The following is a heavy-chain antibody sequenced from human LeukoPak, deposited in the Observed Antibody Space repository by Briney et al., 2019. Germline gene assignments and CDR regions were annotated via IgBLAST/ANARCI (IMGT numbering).Heavy chain of an antibody. J-gene: IGHJ4*02. Sequence: GGSLRLSCAASGFTFSSYAMSWVRQAPGKGLEWVSAISGSGGSTYYADSVKGRFTISRDNAKNTLYLQMNSLRAEDTAVYYCARDVYSSGWYAHDYWGQGTLVTVSS. CDR1: GFTFSSYA. CDR3: ARDVYSSGWYAHDY. V-gene: IGHV3-23*01. CDR2: ISGSGGST. D-gene: IGHD6-19*01.